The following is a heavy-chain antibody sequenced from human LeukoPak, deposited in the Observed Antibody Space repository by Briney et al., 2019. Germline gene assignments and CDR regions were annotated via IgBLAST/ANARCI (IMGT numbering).Heavy chain of an antibody. CDR1: GGSISSYY. Sequence: PSETLSLTCTVSGGSISSYYWSWIRQPAGKGLEWIGRIYTSGSTNYNPSLKSRVTISVDKSKNQFSLKLSPVTAADTAVYYCAGGYSSGWTPIDPWGQGTLVTVSS. CDR3: AGGYSSGWTPIDP. CDR2: IYTSGST. D-gene: IGHD6-19*01. V-gene: IGHV4-4*07. J-gene: IGHJ5*02.